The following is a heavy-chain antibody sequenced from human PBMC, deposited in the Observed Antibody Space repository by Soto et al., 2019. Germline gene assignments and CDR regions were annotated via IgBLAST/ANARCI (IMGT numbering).Heavy chain of an antibody. D-gene: IGHD1-1*01. V-gene: IGHV1-3*01. J-gene: IGHJ4*02. CDR1: GYTFTSYA. CDR2: INAGNGNT. Sequence: ASVKVSCKASGYTFTSYAMHWVRQAPGQRLEWMGWINAGNGNTKYSQKFQGRVTITRDTSASTAYMELSSLRSEDTAVYYCARGRNNLGNFDYRGQGTLVTLSS. CDR3: ARGRNNLGNFDY.